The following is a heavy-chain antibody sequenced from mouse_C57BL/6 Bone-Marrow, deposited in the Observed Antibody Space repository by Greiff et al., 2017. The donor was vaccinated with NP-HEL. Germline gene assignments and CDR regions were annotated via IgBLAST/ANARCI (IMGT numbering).Heavy chain of an antibody. CDR2: IYPGDGDT. Sequence: VKVVESGPELVKPGASVKISCKASGYAFSSSWMNWVKQRPGKGLEWIGRIYPGDGDTNYNGKFKGKATLTADKSSSTAYMQLSSLTSEDSAVYFCARLNYGGFAYWGQGTLVTVSA. D-gene: IGHD1-1*01. CDR1: GYAFSSSW. CDR3: ARLNYGGFAY. V-gene: IGHV1-82*01. J-gene: IGHJ3*01.